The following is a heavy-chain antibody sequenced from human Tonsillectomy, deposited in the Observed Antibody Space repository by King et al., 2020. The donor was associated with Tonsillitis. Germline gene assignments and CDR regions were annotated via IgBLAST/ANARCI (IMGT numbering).Heavy chain of an antibody. CDR1: GFTFSSYD. CDR2: ISYDGSNK. D-gene: IGHD3-22*01. J-gene: IGHJ4*02. CDR3: AKGRDSDTYYYDSSGYAS. V-gene: IGHV3-30*18. Sequence: VQLVESGGGVVQPGRSLILSCAASGFTFSSYDMHWVRQAPGKGLEWVAVISYDGSNKYYADSVKGRFTISRDNSKNTLYLQMNSLRAEDTAVYYCAKGRDSDTYYYDSSGYASWGQGTLVTVSS.